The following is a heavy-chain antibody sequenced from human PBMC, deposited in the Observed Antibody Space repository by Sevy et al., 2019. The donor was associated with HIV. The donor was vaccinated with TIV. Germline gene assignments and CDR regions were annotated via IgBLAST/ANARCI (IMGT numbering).Heavy chain of an antibody. J-gene: IGHJ4*02. CDR3: ARDNSGYFFFDY. CDR1: GFTFGSYT. Sequence: GGSLRLSCAASGFTFGSYTLHWVRQAPGKGLEWVALISQTYDGSKKYYIDSVQGRFTISRDNSKNTLYLQMDSLRPEDTAVYYCARDNSGYFFFDYWGQETLVTVSS. D-gene: IGHD3-22*01. CDR2: ISQTYDGSKK. V-gene: IGHV3-30-3*01.